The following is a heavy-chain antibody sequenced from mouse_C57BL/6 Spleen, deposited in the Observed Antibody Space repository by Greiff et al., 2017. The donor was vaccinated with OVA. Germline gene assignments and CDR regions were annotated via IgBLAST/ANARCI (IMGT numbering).Heavy chain of an antibody. CDR2: ISSGSSTI. V-gene: IGHV5-17*01. CDR3: ARQGSRYAMDY. Sequence: EVMLVESGGGLVKPGGSLKLSCAASGFTFSDYGMHWVRQAPEQGLEWVAYISSGSSTIYYADTVKGRFTISRDNAKNTLFLQMTSLRSEDTAMYYCARQGSRYAMDYWGQGTSVTVSS. D-gene: IGHD1-1*01. J-gene: IGHJ4*01. CDR1: GFTFSDYG.